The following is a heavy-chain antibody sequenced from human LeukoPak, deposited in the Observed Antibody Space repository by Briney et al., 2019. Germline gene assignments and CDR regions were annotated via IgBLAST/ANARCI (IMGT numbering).Heavy chain of an antibody. Sequence: ASVTVSFKASGYSFTVYYMHWVRQAPGQGLEWMGWINPYSGGTNYAQKFQGRVTMTRDTSISTAYMELSRLRSDDTAVYYCVRDRTKYCSSTSCPLDYWGQGTLVTVSS. V-gene: IGHV1-2*02. CDR1: GYSFTVYY. J-gene: IGHJ4*02. D-gene: IGHD2-2*01. CDR2: INPYSGGT. CDR3: VRDRTKYCSSTSCPLDY.